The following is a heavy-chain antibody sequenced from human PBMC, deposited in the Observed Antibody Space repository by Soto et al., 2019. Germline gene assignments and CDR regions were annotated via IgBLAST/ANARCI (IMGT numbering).Heavy chain of an antibody. J-gene: IGHJ4*02. D-gene: IGHD6-13*01. Sequence: EVQLLESGGGLVQPGGSLRLSCAASGFTFSSYAMSWVRQAPGKGLEWVSAISGSGGSTYYADSVKGRFTISRDNSKNTLYLQMNSLRAEDTAVYYCARLYSSSWYRPEGLDYWGQGTLVTVSS. CDR1: GFTFSSYA. V-gene: IGHV3-23*01. CDR2: ISGSGGST. CDR3: ARLYSSSWYRPEGLDY.